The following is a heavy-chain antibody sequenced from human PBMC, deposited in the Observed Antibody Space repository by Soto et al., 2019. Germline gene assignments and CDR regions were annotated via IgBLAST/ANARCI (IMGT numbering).Heavy chain of an antibody. V-gene: IGHV3-33*01. Sequence: PGGSLRLSCAASGFTFSSYGVHWVRQAPGKGLEWVAVIWYDGSNKYYADSVKGRFTISRDNSKNTLYLQMNSLRAEDTAVYYCARDDYGDSGGVSFDYWGQGTLVTVSS. CDR2: IWYDGSNK. J-gene: IGHJ4*02. CDR1: GFTFSSYG. D-gene: IGHD4-17*01. CDR3: ARDDYGDSGGVSFDY.